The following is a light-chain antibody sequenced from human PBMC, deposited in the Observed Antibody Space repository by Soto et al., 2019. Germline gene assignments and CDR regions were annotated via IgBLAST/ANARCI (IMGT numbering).Light chain of an antibody. CDR1: QSVGSH. J-gene: IGKJ1*01. CDR2: GAS. CDR3: QQYNDWPRT. V-gene: IGKV3-15*01. Sequence: EIVLTQSPATLSLSPGERATLSCRASQSVGSHLAWYLQKPGQAPRLLIYGASIRATGVPGRFSGSGSGTEFTLTISSLQSEDFVVYYCQQYNDWPRTFGQGTKVDIK.